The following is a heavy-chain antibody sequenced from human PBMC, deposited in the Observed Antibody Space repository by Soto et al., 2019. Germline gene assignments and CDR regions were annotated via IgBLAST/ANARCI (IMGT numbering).Heavy chain of an antibody. CDR2: TFHSGST. Sequence: SEALSLTCAVSGGSISSNDWWTWVRQPPGKGLEWIAETFHSGSTNYNPSLKSRVTISVDKSKNQFSLKLSSVTAADTAVYYCARTYHYDSSGYFYYFDYLGQGTLVTVSS. D-gene: IGHD3-22*01. J-gene: IGHJ4*01. CDR1: GGSISSNDW. CDR3: ARTYHYDSSGYFYYFDY. V-gene: IGHV4-4*02.